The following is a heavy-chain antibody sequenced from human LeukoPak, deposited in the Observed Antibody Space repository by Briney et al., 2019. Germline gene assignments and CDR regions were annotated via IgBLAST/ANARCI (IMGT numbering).Heavy chain of an antibody. CDR3: ARDRSSVTAWVDY. V-gene: IGHV3-23*01. D-gene: IGHD2-21*02. Sequence: GGTLRLSCAASGFTFSNFGMSWVRQAPGKGLEWVSVISGSGGSTYYADSVKGRFTISRDNAKNSLYLQMNSLRAEDTAVYFCARDRSSVTAWVDYWGQGTLVTVSS. CDR2: ISGSGGST. J-gene: IGHJ4*02. CDR1: GFTFSNFG.